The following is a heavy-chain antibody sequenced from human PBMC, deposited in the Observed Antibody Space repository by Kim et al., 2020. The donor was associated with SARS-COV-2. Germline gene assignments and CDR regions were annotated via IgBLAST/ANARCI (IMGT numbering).Heavy chain of an antibody. J-gene: IGHJ4*01. V-gene: IGHV4-31*03. Sequence: SETLSLTCTVSGGSISSVCYYWSWIPQHLGKGLEWTVYIYNSGTTHYNPSTKSRGTISADTSKNQFSLKMSSVAAADRTVFYWLWVRHSKNRVVFDYLG. CDR1: GGSISSVCYY. D-gene: IGHD1-1*01. CDR2: IYNSGTT. CDR3: LWVRHSKNRVVFDY.